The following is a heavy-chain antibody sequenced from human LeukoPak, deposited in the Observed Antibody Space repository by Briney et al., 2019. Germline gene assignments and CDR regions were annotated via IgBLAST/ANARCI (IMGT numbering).Heavy chain of an antibody. CDR1: GFTFSSYG. V-gene: IGHV3-30*02. Sequence: GGSLRLSCAASGFTFSSYGMHWVRQAPGKGLEWVAFIRYDGSNKYYADSVKGRFTISRDNSKNTLYLQMNSLRAKDTAVYYCAKDSPIFGVVISYFDYWGQGTLVTVSS. CDR3: AKDSPIFGVVISYFDY. CDR2: IRYDGSNK. D-gene: IGHD3-3*01. J-gene: IGHJ4*02.